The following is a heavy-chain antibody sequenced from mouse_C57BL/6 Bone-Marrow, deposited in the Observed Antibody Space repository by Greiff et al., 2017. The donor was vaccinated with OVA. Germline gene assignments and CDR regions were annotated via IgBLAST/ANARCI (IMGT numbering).Heavy chain of an antibody. V-gene: IGHV1-15*01. CDR3: TRSYINDWDLDY. Sequence: VQLQESGAELVRPGASVTLSCKASGYTFTDYEMHWVKQTPVHGLEWIGAIDPETGGNAYNQKLKGKAILPADKSSSTAYMERRSLTSEDSAVYYGTRSYINDWDLDYLGQGTTLTVSS. J-gene: IGHJ2*01. D-gene: IGHD2-12*01. CDR1: GYTFTDYE. CDR2: IDPETGGN.